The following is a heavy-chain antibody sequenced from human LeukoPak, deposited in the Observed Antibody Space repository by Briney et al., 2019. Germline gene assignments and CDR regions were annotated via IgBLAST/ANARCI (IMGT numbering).Heavy chain of an antibody. D-gene: IGHD5-18*01. CDR1: GDSVSSNSAA. CDR3: ARKGDSGNSYGSSDWFDP. J-gene: IGHJ5*02. Sequence: PSQTLSLTCAISGDSVSSNSAAWNWIRQSPSRGLECLRRTYYRSKWYNDYAVSVKSRITINPDTSKNQFSLQLKSVTPEDTAVYYCARKGDSGNSYGSSDWFDPWGQGTLVTVSS. CDR2: TYYRSKWYN. V-gene: IGHV6-1*01.